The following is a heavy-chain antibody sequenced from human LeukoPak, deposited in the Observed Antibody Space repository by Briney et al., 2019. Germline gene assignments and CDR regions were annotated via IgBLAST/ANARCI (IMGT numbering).Heavy chain of an antibody. CDR3: ARSRDYYYYMDV. J-gene: IGHJ6*03. CDR2: IYYSRST. CDR1: GGSISSGGYY. V-gene: IGHV4-61*08. Sequence: SETLSLTCTVSGGSISSGGYYWSWIRQPPGKGLEWIGYIYYSRSTNYNPSLKSRVTILEDTSKNQFSLKLSSVTAADTAVYYCARSRDYYYYMDVWGKGTTVTVSS.